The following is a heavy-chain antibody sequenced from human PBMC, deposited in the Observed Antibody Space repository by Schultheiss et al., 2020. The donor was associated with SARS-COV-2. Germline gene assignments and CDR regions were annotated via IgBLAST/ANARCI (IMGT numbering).Heavy chain of an antibody. CDR1: GFSFNNYA. CDR3: AKDKGSPAGEGRYYYYGMDV. J-gene: IGHJ6*02. Sequence: GGSLRLSCAASGFSFNNYAMHWVRQAPGKGLEWVAVISYDGSNQYFADSVKGRFTISRDNAKNSLYLQMNSLRAEDTALYYCAKDKGSPAGEGRYYYYGMDVWGQGTTVTVSS. V-gene: IGHV3-30-3*01. CDR2: ISYDGSNQ.